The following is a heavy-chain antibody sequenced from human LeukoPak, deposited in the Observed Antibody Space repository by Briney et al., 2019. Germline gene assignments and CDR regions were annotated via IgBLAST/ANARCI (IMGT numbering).Heavy chain of an antibody. Sequence: SETLSLTCTVSGGSLSSYYWSWIRQPPGKGLEWIGYIYYSGSTNYNPSLKSRVTISVDTSKNQFSLKLSSVTAADTAVYYCARDRYCSSTSCYLDAFDIWGQGTMVTVSS. CDR2: IYYSGST. D-gene: IGHD2-2*01. J-gene: IGHJ3*02. CDR3: ARDRYCSSTSCYLDAFDI. CDR1: GGSLSSYY. V-gene: IGHV4-59*01.